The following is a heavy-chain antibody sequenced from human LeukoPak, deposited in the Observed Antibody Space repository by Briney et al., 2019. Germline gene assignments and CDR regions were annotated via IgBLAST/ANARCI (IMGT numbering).Heavy chain of an antibody. V-gene: IGHV4-61*02. J-gene: IGHJ4*02. D-gene: IGHD4-17*01. CDR3: TRQDYGEVN. Sequence: SETLSLTCTVSGNSISSGDYYWSWIRQPAGKGLEWIGRIYTSGSTTYNPSLKSRVTISGDTSENQFSLKLNSVTAADTAVYYCTRQDYGEVNWGQGTLVTVSS. CDR1: GNSISSGDYY. CDR2: IYTSGST.